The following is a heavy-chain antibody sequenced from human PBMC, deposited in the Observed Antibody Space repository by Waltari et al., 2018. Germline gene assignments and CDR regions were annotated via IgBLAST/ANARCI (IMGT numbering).Heavy chain of an antibody. D-gene: IGHD5-12*01. CDR3: ATYIGASVGTAAFDV. Sequence: QLQLQESGPRLVRPSETLSLICRVSGFSLTSNRNYWAWIRQSPGQGLEWIGTVSYSGTTYISPSLKSRVSVSRDTSKNQVSLILGSVTAADMAVYYCATYIGASVGTAAFDVWGQGTMVTVSS. CDR2: VSYSGTT. CDR1: GFSLTSNRNY. V-gene: IGHV4-39*01. J-gene: IGHJ3*01.